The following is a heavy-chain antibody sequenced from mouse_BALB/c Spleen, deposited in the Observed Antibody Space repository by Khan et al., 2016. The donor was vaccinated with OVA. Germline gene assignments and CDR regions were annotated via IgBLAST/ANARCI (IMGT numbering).Heavy chain of an antibody. J-gene: IGHJ3*01. CDR3: ARVTNSWFAY. D-gene: IGHD2-13*01. CDR2: ISYSGST. CDR1: GYSIISDYA. Sequence: EVQLQESGPGLVKPSQSLSLTCTVTGYSIISDYAWNWIRQFPGNKLEWMGYISYSGSTSYNPSLKSRISITRDTSKKQFFLQLNSVTTEDTATYYCARVTNSWFAYWGQGTLGTVSA. V-gene: IGHV3-2*02.